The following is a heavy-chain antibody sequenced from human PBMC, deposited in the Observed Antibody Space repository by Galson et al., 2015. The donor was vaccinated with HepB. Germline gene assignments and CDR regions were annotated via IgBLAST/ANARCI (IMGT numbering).Heavy chain of an antibody. J-gene: IGHJ6*02. D-gene: IGHD4-23*01. CDR2: ISSSSSYI. CDR3: GGNSGRRSYGMDV. Sequence: SLILSGAASGFTVSSYSMSWVRQAPGKGLEWVSSISSSSSYIYYADSVKGRFTISRDNAKNSLYLQMNSLRAEDTAVYYCGGNSGRRSYGMDVWGQGTTVTVSS. CDR1: GFTVSSYS. V-gene: IGHV3-21*01.